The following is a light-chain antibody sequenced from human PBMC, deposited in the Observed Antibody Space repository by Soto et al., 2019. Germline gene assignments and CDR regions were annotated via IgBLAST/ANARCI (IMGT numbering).Light chain of an antibody. CDR1: QNIDRW. J-gene: IGKJ1*01. CDR2: GAS. Sequence: DIQMTQSPSTLSASVGDRVTITCRASQNIDRWLAWYQQKPWKAPNLLIYGASSLESGVPSRFSGSGSGTEFTLTISSQRPDDFGTYYCQHYNSYPWTFGEGTKVEIK. V-gene: IGKV1-5*03. CDR3: QHYNSYPWT.